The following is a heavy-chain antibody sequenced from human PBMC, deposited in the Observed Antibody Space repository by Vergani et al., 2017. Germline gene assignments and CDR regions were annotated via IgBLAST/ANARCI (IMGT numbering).Heavy chain of an antibody. CDR1: GFTFSRYW. CDR3: ARLTAQGYSSSTPLRAFNWFDP. CDR2: IKQDGSEK. J-gene: IGHJ5*02. D-gene: IGHD6-6*01. Sequence: EVQLVESGGGLVQPGGSLRLSCAASGFTFSRYWMSWVRQAPGKGLEWVANIKQDGSEKYYVDSVKGRFTISRDNAKNSLYLQMNSLRAEDTAVYYCARLTAQGYSSSTPLRAFNWFDPWGQGTLVTVSS. V-gene: IGHV3-7*01.